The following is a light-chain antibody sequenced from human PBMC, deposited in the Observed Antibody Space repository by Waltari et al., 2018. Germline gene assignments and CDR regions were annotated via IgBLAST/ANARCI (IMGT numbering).Light chain of an antibody. CDR3: QQYNNWPPT. CDR1: QSVSSN. V-gene: IGKV3-15*01. Sequence: EIVLTHSPATLSVSTGERATLSCRASQSVSSNLAWYQQKPGQAPRLLIYGASTRATGIPARFSGSGSGTEFTLTISSLQSEDFAVYYCQQYNNWPPTFGGGTKVEIK. CDR2: GAS. J-gene: IGKJ4*01.